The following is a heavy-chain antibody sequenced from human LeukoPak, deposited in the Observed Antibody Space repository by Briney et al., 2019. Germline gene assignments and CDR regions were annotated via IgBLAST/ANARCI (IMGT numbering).Heavy chain of an antibody. CDR2: IYPGDSDT. CDR3: ASALLWSGTGDAFDI. D-gene: IGHD3-10*01. V-gene: IGHV5-51*01. J-gene: IGHJ3*02. CDR1: GYSFTSYW. Sequence: GESLKISCQGSGYSFTSYWIGWVRQLPGKGLEWMGIIYPGDSDTRYSPSFQGQVTISADKSISTAYLQWSSLKASDTAMYYCASALLWSGTGDAFDIWGQGTMVTVSS.